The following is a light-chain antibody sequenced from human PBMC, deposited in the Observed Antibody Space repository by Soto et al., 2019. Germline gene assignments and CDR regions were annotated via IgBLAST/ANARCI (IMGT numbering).Light chain of an antibody. CDR2: WAS. J-gene: IGKJ1*01. V-gene: IGKV4-1*01. Sequence: DIVMTQSPDSLAVSLGERATINCKSSQSVLYSSNNKNYLAWYQQKPGQPPKLLIYWASTRESGVPDRFSGSGSGTDFTLTIRSLQAEYVAVYYCQQYSSTPPRTFGQGTKVEIK. CDR3: QQYSSTPPRT. CDR1: QSVLYSSNNKNY.